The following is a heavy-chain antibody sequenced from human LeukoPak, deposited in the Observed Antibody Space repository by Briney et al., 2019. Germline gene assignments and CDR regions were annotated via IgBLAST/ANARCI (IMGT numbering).Heavy chain of an antibody. J-gene: IGHJ6*02. Sequence: SETLSLTCTVSGGSISSYYWSWIRQPAGKGLEWIRRIYTSGSTNYNPSLKSRVTMSVDTSKNQFSLKLSSVTAADTAVYYCARGRPVQLWLLGYYYGMDVWGQGTTVTVSS. CDR3: ARGRPVQLWLLGYYYGMDV. CDR1: GGSISSYY. V-gene: IGHV4-4*07. CDR2: IYTSGST. D-gene: IGHD5-18*01.